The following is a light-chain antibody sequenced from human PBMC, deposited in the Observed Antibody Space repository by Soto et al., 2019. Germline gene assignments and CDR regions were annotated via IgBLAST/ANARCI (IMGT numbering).Light chain of an antibody. CDR2: DVT. CDR3: SSYTTSNTRQIV. J-gene: IGLJ1*01. Sequence: QSVLTPPASVSGSPGQSITISYTGTSIDVGGYNYVSWYQHHPGKAPKLIIYDVTNRPSGVSNPFSGSKSGNTASLTISGLQPEDEADYYCSSYTTSNTRQIVFGTGTKVTFL. CDR1: SIDVGGYNY. V-gene: IGLV2-14*03.